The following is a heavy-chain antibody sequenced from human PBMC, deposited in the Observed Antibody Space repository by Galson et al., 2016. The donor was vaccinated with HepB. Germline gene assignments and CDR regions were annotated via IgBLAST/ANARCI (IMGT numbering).Heavy chain of an antibody. D-gene: IGHD3-3*01. CDR2: ISRSSGYI. CDR3: ARDRAYYEFWSCVNWFDP. J-gene: IGHJ5*02. V-gene: IGHV3-21*01. CDR1: GFSFFNYN. Sequence: SLRLSCAASGFSFFNYNMNWVRQAPGKGLEWVSSISRSSGYIYYADSVKGRFTISRDNARNTLYLQMNSLRVEDTAAYYCARDRAYYEFWSCVNWFDPWGQGTLVTVSS.